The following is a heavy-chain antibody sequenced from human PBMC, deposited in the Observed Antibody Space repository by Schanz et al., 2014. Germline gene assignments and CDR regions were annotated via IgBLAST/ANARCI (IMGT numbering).Heavy chain of an antibody. J-gene: IGHJ4*02. CDR3: ARDLARASVFDY. CDR1: GFTFSGYS. CDR2: ISSSSSTI. D-gene: IGHD3-3*02. Sequence: EVQLVESGGGLVQPGGSLRLSCAASGFTFSGYSMNWVRQAPGKGLEWVAYISSSSSTIHYADSVKGRFTISRDNAKNSLYRQMDSQRAEVTAVYCGARDLARASVFDYWGQGTLVTVSS. V-gene: IGHV3-48*01.